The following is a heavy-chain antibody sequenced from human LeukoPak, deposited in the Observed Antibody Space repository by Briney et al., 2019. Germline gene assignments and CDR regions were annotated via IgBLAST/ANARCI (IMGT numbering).Heavy chain of an antibody. CDR2: IYTSGST. J-gene: IGHJ3*02. CDR3: ASAGYSDAFDI. Sequence: SETLSLTYTVSGGSISSGSYYWSWIRQPAGKGLEWIGRIYTSGSTNYNPSLKSRVTISVDTSKNQFSLKLSSVTAADTAVYYCASAGYSDAFDIWGQGTMVTVSS. V-gene: IGHV4-61*02. D-gene: IGHD5-18*01. CDR1: GGSISSGSYY.